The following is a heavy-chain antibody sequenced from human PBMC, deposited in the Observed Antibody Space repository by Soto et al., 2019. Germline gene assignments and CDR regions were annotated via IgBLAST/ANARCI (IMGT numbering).Heavy chain of an antibody. CDR2: IDGSGGIT. CDR3: VKNSGWFNT. V-gene: IGHV3-23*01. J-gene: IGHJ5*02. D-gene: IGHD3-10*01. CDR1: GFTFGTTA. Sequence: QLLQSGGGLVQPGGSLTLSCAASGFTFGTTAMSWVRQAPGEGLEWVSTIDGSGGITYYAEPVKGRFTISRDNSRNTVDRQMNSLRGDDTALYYCVKNSGWFNTWGQGALVTVSS.